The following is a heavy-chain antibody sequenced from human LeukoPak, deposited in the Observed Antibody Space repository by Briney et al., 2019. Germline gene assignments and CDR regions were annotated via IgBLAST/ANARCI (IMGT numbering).Heavy chain of an antibody. V-gene: IGHV3-15*01. CDR3: ARDRGVTTFPNFDY. CDR2: IKSKTDGGTT. D-gene: IGHD4-17*01. CDR1: GFTFSNAW. Sequence: GGSLRLSCAASGFTFSNAWMTWVRQAPGKGLEWVGRIKSKTDGGTTEYAAPVKGRFTISRDDSENTLYLQLNSLKTEDTAVYYCARDRGVTTFPNFDYWGQGTLVTVSS. J-gene: IGHJ4*02.